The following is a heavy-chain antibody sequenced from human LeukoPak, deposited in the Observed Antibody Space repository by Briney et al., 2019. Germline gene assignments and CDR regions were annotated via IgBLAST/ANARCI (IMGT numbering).Heavy chain of an antibody. CDR3: ARNGRVRGVSLYYGMDV. Sequence: GGSLRLSCAASGFTFSDYYMSWIRQAPGKGLEWVSYISSSGSTIYYADSVKGRFTIPRDNAKNSLYLQMNSLRAGDTAAYYCARNGRVRGVSLYYGMDVWGQGTTVTVSS. D-gene: IGHD3-10*01. CDR1: GFTFSDYY. J-gene: IGHJ6*02. V-gene: IGHV3-11*01. CDR2: ISSSGSTI.